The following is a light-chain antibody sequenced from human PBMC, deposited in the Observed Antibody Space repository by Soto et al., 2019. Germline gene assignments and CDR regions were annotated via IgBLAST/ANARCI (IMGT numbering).Light chain of an antibody. CDR1: SSDIGGYNY. V-gene: IGLV2-11*01. J-gene: IGLJ1*01. Sequence: QSALTQPRSVSGSPGQSVTISCTGTSSDIGGYNYVSWYQQHPGKAPKLMIYDVIKRPSGVPDRFSGSKSGNTASLTIYGLQAEDEADYYCCSYTSSSTVFGTGTKLTVL. CDR2: DVI. CDR3: CSYTSSSTV.